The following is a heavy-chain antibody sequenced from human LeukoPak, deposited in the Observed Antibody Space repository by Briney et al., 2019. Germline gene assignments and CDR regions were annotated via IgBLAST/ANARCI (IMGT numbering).Heavy chain of an antibody. V-gene: IGHV3-23*01. Sequence: GGSLRLSCAASGLTLSNYAMSWVRQAPGKGLEWVSAISGSGGSTYYADSVKGRFTISRDNSKNTLHLQMNSLRAEDTAVYYCAKSYDSSGYYYRLDYWGQGTLVTVSS. CDR2: ISGSGGST. D-gene: IGHD3-22*01. J-gene: IGHJ4*02. CDR1: GLTLSNYA. CDR3: AKSYDSSGYYYRLDY.